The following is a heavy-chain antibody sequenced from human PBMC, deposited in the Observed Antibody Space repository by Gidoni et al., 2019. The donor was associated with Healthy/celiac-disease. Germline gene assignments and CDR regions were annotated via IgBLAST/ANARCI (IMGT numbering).Heavy chain of an antibody. CDR3: AHSMGIAVGVYYYYYMDV. V-gene: IGHV2-5*02. CDR2: IYWDDDK. Sequence: QITLKESGPTLVKPTQTLTLTCTFSGFSLSTSGVGVGWIRQPPGKALEWLALIYWDDDKRYSPSLKSRLTITKDTSKNQVVLTMTNMDPVDTATYYCAHSMGIAVGVYYYYYMDVWGKGTTVTVSS. D-gene: IGHD6-19*01. J-gene: IGHJ6*03. CDR1: GFSLSTSGVG.